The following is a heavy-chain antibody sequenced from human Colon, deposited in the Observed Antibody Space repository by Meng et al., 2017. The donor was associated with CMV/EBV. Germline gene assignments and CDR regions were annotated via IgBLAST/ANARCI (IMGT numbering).Heavy chain of an antibody. J-gene: IGHJ4*02. CDR3: ARQGGASPTTGVF. Sequence: SETLSLTCTVSGGSISSSSYYWGWVRQPPGQGFEWIGSLYYTGSTYYNPSLGSQATMSVDTSRNQFSLKLSSVTAADTAVYYCARQGGASPTTGVFWGQGILVTVSS. V-gene: IGHV4-39*01. CDR2: LYYTGST. D-gene: IGHD7-27*01. CDR1: GGSISSSSYY.